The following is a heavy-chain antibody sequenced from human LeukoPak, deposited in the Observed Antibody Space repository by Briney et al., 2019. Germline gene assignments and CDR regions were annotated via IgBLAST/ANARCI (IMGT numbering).Heavy chain of an antibody. CDR1: GYPFTAYY. D-gene: IGHD6-19*01. J-gene: IGHJ4*02. CDR3: AKRGAGPSIAVFDY. CDR2: INPATGET. V-gene: IGHV1-2*02. Sequence: ASVKVSCKASGYPFTAYYMHWARQAPGQGLEWMGWINPATGETKYAQNFQDRVTMTTDTSITRVYMELRRLTSDDTAVYYCAKRGAGPSIAVFDYWDQGTLVTVSS.